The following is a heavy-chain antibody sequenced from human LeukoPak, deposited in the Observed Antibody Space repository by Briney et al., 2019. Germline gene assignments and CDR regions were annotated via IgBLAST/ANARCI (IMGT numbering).Heavy chain of an antibody. J-gene: IGHJ4*02. CDR1: GGSFSGYC. CDR3: AREWGAVAGIDY. D-gene: IGHD6-19*01. Sequence: PSETLSLTCAVYGGSFSGYCWSWIRQPPGKGLEWIGEINHSGSTNYNPSLKSRVTISVDTSKNQFSLKLSSVTAADTAVYYCAREWGAVAGIDYWGQGTLVTVSS. CDR2: INHSGST. V-gene: IGHV4-34*01.